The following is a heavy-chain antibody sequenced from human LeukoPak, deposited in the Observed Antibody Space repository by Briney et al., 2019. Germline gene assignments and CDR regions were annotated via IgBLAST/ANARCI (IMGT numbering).Heavy chain of an antibody. CDR1: GGSISSSSYY. J-gene: IGHJ4*02. Sequence: SETLSLTCTASGGSISSSSYYWGWIRQPPGKGLEWIGSIYYSGSTYYNPSLKSRVTISVDTSKNQFSLKLSSVTAADTAVYYCARGSGGWDDYWGQGTLVTVSS. V-gene: IGHV4-39*07. CDR2: IYYSGST. CDR3: ARGSGGWDDY. D-gene: IGHD6-19*01.